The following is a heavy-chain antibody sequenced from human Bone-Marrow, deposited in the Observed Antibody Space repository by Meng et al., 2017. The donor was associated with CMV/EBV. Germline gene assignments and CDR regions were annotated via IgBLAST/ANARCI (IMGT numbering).Heavy chain of an antibody. CDR1: GFTFSSYW. D-gene: IGHD1-26*01. V-gene: IGHV3-74*01. J-gene: IGHJ4*02. Sequence: GESLKISCAASGFTFSSYWMHWVRHTPGKGLVWVSRINSDGSSTSYADSVKGRFTISRDNAKNTVFLQMNSLRAEDTAGYYCARAPRGSGSLMARYWGQGTLVTVSS. CDR2: INSDGSST. CDR3: ARAPRGSGSLMARY.